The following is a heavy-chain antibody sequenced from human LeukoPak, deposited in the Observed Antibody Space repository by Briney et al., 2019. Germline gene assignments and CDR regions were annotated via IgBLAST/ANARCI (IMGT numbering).Heavy chain of an antibody. Sequence: SGGSLRLSCAASGFTFSGSAMQWVRQASGKGLEWVGRIRSKANSYATAYAASVKGRFTISRDDSKTTAYLQMNSLKTEDTAVYYCTRLEAAAGYWGQGTLVTVSS. CDR2: IRSKANSYAT. D-gene: IGHD6-13*01. J-gene: IGHJ4*02. CDR3: TRLEAAAGY. CDR1: GFTFSGSA. V-gene: IGHV3-73*01.